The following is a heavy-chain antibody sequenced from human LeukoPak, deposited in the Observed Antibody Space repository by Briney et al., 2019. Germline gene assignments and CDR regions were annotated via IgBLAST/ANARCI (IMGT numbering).Heavy chain of an antibody. Sequence: SETLSLTCTVSGGSISYYYWSWIRQSPGKGLEWIGYIYYSGTTNYNPSLKSRVTISVDTSKNQFSLKLSSVTAADTAVYYCARLGGEDIVVVPAAMGFWFDPWGQGTLVTVSS. D-gene: IGHD2-2*01. CDR1: GGSISYYY. V-gene: IGHV4-59*08. J-gene: IGHJ5*02. CDR3: ARLGGEDIVVVPAAMGFWFDP. CDR2: IYYSGTT.